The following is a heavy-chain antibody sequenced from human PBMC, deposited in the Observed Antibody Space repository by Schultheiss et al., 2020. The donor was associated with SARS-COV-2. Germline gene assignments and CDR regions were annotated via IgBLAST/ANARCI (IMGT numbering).Heavy chain of an antibody. D-gene: IGHD6-19*01. CDR2: ISYDGSNK. CDR3: AREESRVPEADYSYGMDV. Sequence: GGSLRLSCAASGFTFSSYAMHWVRQAPGKGLEWVAVISYDGSNKYYADSVKGRFTISRDNAKNSLYLQMNSLRAEDTAVYYCAREESRVPEADYSYGMDVWGQGTTVTVSS. V-gene: IGHV3-30-3*01. CDR1: GFTFSSYA. J-gene: IGHJ6*02.